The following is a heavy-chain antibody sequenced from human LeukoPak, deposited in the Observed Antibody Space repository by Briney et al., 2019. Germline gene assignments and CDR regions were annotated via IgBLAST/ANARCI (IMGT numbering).Heavy chain of an antibody. D-gene: IGHD6-19*01. J-gene: IGHJ4*02. CDR1: GFTFSSYA. CDR2: ITGSGNST. V-gene: IGHV3-23*01. Sequence: GGSLRLSCAASGFTFSSYAMSWVRQAPGKGLEWVSAITGSGNSTYYADSVKGRFTISRDNSKNTLYLQTNSLRAEDTAIYYCAKRMAVAGNFDSWGQGTLVTVSS. CDR3: AKRMAVAGNFDS.